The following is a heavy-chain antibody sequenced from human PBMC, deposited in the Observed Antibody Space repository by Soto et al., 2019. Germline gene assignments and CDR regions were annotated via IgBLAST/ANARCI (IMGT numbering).Heavy chain of an antibody. J-gene: IGHJ4*02. CDR3: ARESIVVVVAASYFDY. V-gene: IGHV4-34*01. CDR2: INHSTST. D-gene: IGHD2-15*01. CDR1: GGSFSGYY. Sequence: TSETLSLTCAVYGGSFSGYYWSWIRQPPGKGLEWIGEINHSTSTNYNPSLKSRVTISVDTSKNQFSLKLSSVTAADTAVYYCARESIVVVVAASYFDYWGQGTLVTVSS.